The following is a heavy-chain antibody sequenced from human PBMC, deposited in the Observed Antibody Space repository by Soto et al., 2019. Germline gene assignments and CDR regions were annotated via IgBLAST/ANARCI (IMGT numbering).Heavy chain of an antibody. J-gene: IGHJ6*02. CDR1: GDSVSSNSAA. CDR2: TYYRSKWYN. D-gene: IGHD6-13*01. CDR3: AREELAAAGLDYYYGMDV. Sequence: SQTLSLTCAISGDSVSSNSAAWNWIRQSQSRGLEWLGRTYYRSKWYNDYAVSVKSRITINPDTSKNQFSLQLNSVTPEDTAVYYCAREELAAAGLDYYYGMDVWGQGTTVTVSS. V-gene: IGHV6-1*01.